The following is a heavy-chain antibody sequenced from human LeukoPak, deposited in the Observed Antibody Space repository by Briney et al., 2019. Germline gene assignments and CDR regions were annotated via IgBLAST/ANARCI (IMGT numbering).Heavy chain of an antibody. Sequence: PGGSLRLSCAASGFTFSSYEMNWVRQAPGKGLEWVSYISSSGTTIYYADSVKGRFTISRDNAKNSLYLQMSSLRAEDTAVYHCARGHSGSFDYWGQGTLVTVSS. CDR3: ARGHSGSFDY. D-gene: IGHD6-6*01. J-gene: IGHJ4*02. CDR1: GFTFSSYE. CDR2: ISSSGTTI. V-gene: IGHV3-48*03.